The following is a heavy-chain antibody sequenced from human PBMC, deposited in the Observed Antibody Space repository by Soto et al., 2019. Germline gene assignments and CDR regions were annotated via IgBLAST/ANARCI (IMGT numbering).Heavy chain of an antibody. Sequence: VGSLRLSCAASGFTFSHAWMSWVRQAPGKGLEWVGRIKSKTDGETKDYGAPVRGRFTISRDDSKDTLYLQMNSLRIEDTAVYYCCVVKRRDQYSTSGYWFDPWGPGTLVTVSS. CDR1: GFTFSHAW. CDR3: CVVKRRDQYSTSGYWFDP. V-gene: IGHV3-15*01. CDR2: IKSKTDGETK. J-gene: IGHJ5*02. D-gene: IGHD2-15*01.